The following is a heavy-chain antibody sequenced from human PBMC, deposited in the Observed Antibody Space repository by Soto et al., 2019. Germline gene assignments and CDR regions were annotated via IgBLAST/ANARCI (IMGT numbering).Heavy chain of an antibody. CDR1: GVTCSSDS. CDR3: ARSNVPPPVMGAFDI. V-gene: IGHV1-69*02. Sequence: QVQLVQSGAEVMRPGSSVKVSCKASGVTCSSDSIRWVLQSPGQGLEWMGRLIAILGIPDYAQKFQVRVTITADKSTSTAYMELSSLMSEDTAVYYCARSNVPPPVMGAFDIWGQGTMVTVSS. CDR2: LIAILGIP. D-gene: IGHD2-21*01. J-gene: IGHJ3*02.